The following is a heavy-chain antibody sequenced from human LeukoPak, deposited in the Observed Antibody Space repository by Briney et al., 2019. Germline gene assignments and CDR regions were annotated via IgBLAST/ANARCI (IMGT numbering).Heavy chain of an antibody. J-gene: IGHJ3*02. D-gene: IGHD4-17*01. V-gene: IGHV3-69-1*01. CDR2: ISSGVTYK. CDR1: GFTLSAHY. CDR3: ARPTPVTTISADAFDI. Sequence: TGGSLRLSCVASGFTLSAHYMDWVPQSPGTGLEWVSSISSGVTYKYYTDSVKGRFIFSRDNAQNSLYLQMNSLRAEDSSVYCCARPTPVTTISADAFDIWGQGTMVTVSS.